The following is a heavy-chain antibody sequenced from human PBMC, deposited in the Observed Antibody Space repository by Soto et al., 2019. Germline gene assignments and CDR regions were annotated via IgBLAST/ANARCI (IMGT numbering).Heavy chain of an antibody. CDR2: IWYDGSNK. V-gene: IGHV3-33*01. J-gene: IGHJ3*02. D-gene: IGHD5-18*01. CDR3: ATHRTYSALYI. Sequence: LRLSCAASGFTFSSYGMHGVGQAPGKGLEWVAVIWYDGSNKYYADSVKGRFTISRDNSKNTLYLQMNSRRAEDTAVYYLATHRTYSALYIWGQGPMVT. CDR1: GFTFSSYG.